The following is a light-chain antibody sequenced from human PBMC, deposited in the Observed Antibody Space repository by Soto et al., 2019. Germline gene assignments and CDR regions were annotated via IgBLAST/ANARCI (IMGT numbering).Light chain of an antibody. CDR1: QDIKNY. CDR2: DAS. J-gene: IGKJ3*01. Sequence: DIQMTQSPSSLSPSVGDRVTITCQASQDIKNYLNWYQQKPGKAPKLLIYDASNLEIGVPSRFSGSGSGTHFTFTISSLQPEDIATYYCQQYDDVPFTFGPGTKVDIK. CDR3: QQYDDVPFT. V-gene: IGKV1-33*01.